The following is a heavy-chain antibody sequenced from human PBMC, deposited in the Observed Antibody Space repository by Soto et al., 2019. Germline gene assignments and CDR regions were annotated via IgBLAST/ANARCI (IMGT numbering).Heavy chain of an antibody. CDR1: GGSISSSSYY. CDR2: IYYSGST. Sequence: QLQLQESGPGLVKPSETLSLTCTVSGGSISSSSYYWGWIRQPPGKGLEWIGSIYYSGSTYYNPSLTSRVTISVDTSKNQFSLKLSSVTAADTAVYYCARQWVLSGGINSWGQGTLVTVSS. V-gene: IGHV4-39*01. CDR3: ARQWVLSGGINS. D-gene: IGHD3-10*01. J-gene: IGHJ4*02.